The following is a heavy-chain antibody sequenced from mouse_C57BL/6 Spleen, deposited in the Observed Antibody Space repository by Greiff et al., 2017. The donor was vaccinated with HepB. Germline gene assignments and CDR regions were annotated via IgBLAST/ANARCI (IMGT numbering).Heavy chain of an antibody. J-gene: IGHJ2*01. CDR2: ISSGGSYT. V-gene: IGHV5-6*01. Sequence: EVKLVESGGDLVKPGGSLKLSCAASGFTFSSYGMSWVHQTPDKRLEWVATISSGGSYTYYPDSVKGRFTISRDNAKNTLYLQMSSLKSEDTAMYYCARQRGGGYYFDYWGQGTTLTVSS. CDR3: ARQRGGGYYFDY. CDR1: GFTFSSYG.